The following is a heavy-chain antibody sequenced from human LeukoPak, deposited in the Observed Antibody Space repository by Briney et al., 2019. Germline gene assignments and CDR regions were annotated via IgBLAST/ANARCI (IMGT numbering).Heavy chain of an antibody. CDR1: GFTFSSYE. D-gene: IGHD2-8*01. V-gene: IGHV3-48*03. J-gene: IGHJ4*02. Sequence: TGGSLRLSCAASGFTFSSYEMNWVRQAPGKGLEWVSYISSSGSTIYYADSVKGRFTIFRDNAKNTLYLQMNSLGAEDTAVYYCAKRGVFDYWGQGTLVTVSS. CDR3: AKRGVFDY. CDR2: ISSSGSTI.